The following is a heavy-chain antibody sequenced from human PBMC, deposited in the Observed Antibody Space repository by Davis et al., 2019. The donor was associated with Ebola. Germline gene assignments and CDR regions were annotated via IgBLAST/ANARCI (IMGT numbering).Heavy chain of an antibody. CDR3: SRDGNFHDSSGNVLPFDS. V-gene: IGHV4-59*01. D-gene: IGHD3-22*01. J-gene: IGHJ4*02. CDR1: GGSLSNFY. Sequence: PSETLSLTCTVSGGSLSNFYWSRIRQPPGKGLEWIGYVFYTGFAHYNPSLKSRVTISVDTSKTQFSLRLTSVTAADTAVYYCSRDGNFHDSSGNVLPFDSWGQGTLVTVSS. CDR2: VFYTGFA.